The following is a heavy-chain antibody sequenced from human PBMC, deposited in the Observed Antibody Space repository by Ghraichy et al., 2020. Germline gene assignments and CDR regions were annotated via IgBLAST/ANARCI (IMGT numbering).Heavy chain of an antibody. CDR1: GFTFSNSE. CDR3: ARDRHAEGRRFDP. V-gene: IGHV3-48*03. J-gene: IGHJ5*02. Sequence: GGSLRLSCAASGFTFSNSEMNWVRQAPGKGLEWVSYISSSGDAIHYADSVKGRFTVSRDNAKNSLNLQMNSLRAEDTAVYYCARDRHAEGRRFDPWGQGTLVTVSS. CDR2: ISSSGDAI. D-gene: IGHD1-26*01.